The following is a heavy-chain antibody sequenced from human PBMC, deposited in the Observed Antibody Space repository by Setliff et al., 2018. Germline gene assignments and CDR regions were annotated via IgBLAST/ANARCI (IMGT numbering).Heavy chain of an antibody. D-gene: IGHD4-17*01. Sequence: SETLSLTCTVSGYSISSGYIWGWIRQPPGKGLEWVGNIGHTGSINYNPSLKSRLTITKDTSKNQVVLTMTNMDPVDTATYYCAHKYGDYVRYFQHWGQGTLVTVSS. CDR3: AHKYGDYVRYFQH. CDR1: GYSISSGYI. CDR2: IGHTGSI. V-gene: IGHV4-38-2*02. J-gene: IGHJ1*01.